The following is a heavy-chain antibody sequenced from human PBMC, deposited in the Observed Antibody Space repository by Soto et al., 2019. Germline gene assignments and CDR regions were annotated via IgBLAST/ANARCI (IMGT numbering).Heavy chain of an antibody. CDR3: VRDLLGSGGHFDY. CDR2: IWYDGSNT. CDR1: GFIFSSFG. D-gene: IGHD7-27*01. J-gene: IGHJ4*02. Sequence: GSLRLSCAASGFIFSSFGMHWVRQAPGKGLEWVAHIWYDGSNTYYADSVKGRFTISRDNSRNTVYLQMNSLRAEDTAVYHCVRDLLGSGGHFDYWGQGTPVTVSS. V-gene: IGHV3-33*01.